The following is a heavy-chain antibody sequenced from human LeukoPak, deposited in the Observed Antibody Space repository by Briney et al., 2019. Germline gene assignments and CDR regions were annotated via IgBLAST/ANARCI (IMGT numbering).Heavy chain of an antibody. J-gene: IGHJ6*02. Sequence: SETLSLTCAVYGGSFSGYYWSWIRQPPGKGLEWIGEINHSGSTNYNPSLKSRVTISVDTSKNQFSLKLSSATAADTAVYYCARGYVVVVPAANYYYYYGMDVWGQGTTVTVSS. D-gene: IGHD2-2*01. CDR2: INHSGST. V-gene: IGHV4-34*01. CDR1: GGSFSGYY. CDR3: ARGYVVVVPAANYYYYYGMDV.